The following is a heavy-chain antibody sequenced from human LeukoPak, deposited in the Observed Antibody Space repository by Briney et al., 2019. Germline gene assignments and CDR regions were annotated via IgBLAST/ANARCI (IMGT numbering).Heavy chain of an antibody. CDR3: ASCTIFGVVITYYYYYYYMDV. V-gene: IGHV1-69*13. Sequence: ASVKVSCKASGGTFSSYAISWVRQAPGQGLEWMGGIIPIFGTANYAQKFQGRVTITVDESTSTAYMELSSLRSEDTAVYYCASCTIFGVVITYYYYYYYMDVWGKGTTVTVSS. J-gene: IGHJ6*03. CDR2: IIPIFGTA. CDR1: GGTFSSYA. D-gene: IGHD3-3*01.